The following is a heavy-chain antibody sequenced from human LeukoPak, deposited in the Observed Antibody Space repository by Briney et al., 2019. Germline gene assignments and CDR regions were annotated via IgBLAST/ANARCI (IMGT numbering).Heavy chain of an antibody. V-gene: IGHV1-2*02. D-gene: IGHD6-6*01. CDR2: INANDGST. CDR1: GYSFIDYY. CDR3: ARDVTLRARSSLIYFDY. J-gene: IGHJ4*02. Sequence: ASVKVSCKTSGYSFIDYYIHWMRQAPGQGLEWMGWINANDGSTNYAQNFQDRVTMTRDTSINTADLELSRLKSGDTAIYYCARDVTLRARSSLIYFDYWGQGSLVTVSS.